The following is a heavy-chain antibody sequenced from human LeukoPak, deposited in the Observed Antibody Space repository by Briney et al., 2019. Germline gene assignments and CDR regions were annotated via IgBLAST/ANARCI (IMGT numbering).Heavy chain of an antibody. D-gene: IGHD3-10*01. CDR3: ARARLTMVRGTYYYYGMDV. J-gene: IGHJ6*02. Sequence: WASVKVSCKASGYIFTSYGISWVRQAPGQGLEWMGWISAYNGNTNYAQKLQGRVTMTTDTSTSTAYMELRSLRSDDTAVYYCARARLTMVRGTYYYYGMDVWGQGTTVTVSS. V-gene: IGHV1-18*01. CDR2: ISAYNGNT. CDR1: GYIFTSYG.